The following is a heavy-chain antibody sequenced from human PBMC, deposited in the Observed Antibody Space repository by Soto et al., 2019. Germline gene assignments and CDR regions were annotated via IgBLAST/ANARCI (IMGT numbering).Heavy chain of an antibody. V-gene: IGHV3-21*01. CDR2: ISSSSSYI. J-gene: IGHJ5*02. CDR1: GFTFSSYS. CDR3: ARPLPAGENWFDP. D-gene: IGHD2-8*02. Sequence: EVQLVESGGGLVKPGGSLRLSCAASGFTFSSYSMNWVRQAPGKGLEWVSSISSSSSYIYYADSVKGRFTISRDNAKNSLYLQMNSLRAEDTAVYYCARPLPAGENWFDPWGQGTLVTVSS.